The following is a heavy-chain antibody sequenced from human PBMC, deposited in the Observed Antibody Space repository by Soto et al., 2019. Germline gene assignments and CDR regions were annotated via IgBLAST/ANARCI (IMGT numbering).Heavy chain of an antibody. Sequence: QVQLVQSGAEVKKPGASVKVSCKASGYTFTSYGISWVRQAPGQGREWMGWISAYNGNTNYAQKLQGRVTMTTDTSTSTAYMELRSLRSDATAQYYCARVTPTPYGDYGGWFDPWGQGTLVTVSS. CDR1: GYTFTSYG. CDR2: ISAYNGNT. V-gene: IGHV1-18*01. J-gene: IGHJ5*02. CDR3: ARVTPTPYGDYGGWFDP. D-gene: IGHD4-17*01.